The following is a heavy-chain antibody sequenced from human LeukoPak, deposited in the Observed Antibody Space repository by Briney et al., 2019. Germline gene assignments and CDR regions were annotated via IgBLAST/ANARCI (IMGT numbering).Heavy chain of an antibody. CDR1: GGTFSSYA. D-gene: IGHD2-2*01. Sequence: SVKVSCKASGGTFSSYAISWVRQAPGQGLEWMGGIIPIFGTANYAQKFQGGVTITAGESTSTAYMELSSLRSEDTAVYYCARPYCSSTSCYGGWFDPWGQGTLVTVSS. J-gene: IGHJ5*02. V-gene: IGHV1-69*13. CDR3: ARPYCSSTSCYGGWFDP. CDR2: IIPIFGTA.